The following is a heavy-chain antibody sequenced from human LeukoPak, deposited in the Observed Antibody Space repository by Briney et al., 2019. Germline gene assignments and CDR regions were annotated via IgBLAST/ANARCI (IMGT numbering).Heavy chain of an antibody. J-gene: IGHJ4*02. CDR3: ARHVVAVGFDY. Sequence: GGSLRLSCAASGFTFSSYEMNWVRQAPGKGLEWISSITSSSSYIYYADSVKGRFTISRDNAKNSLYLQMNSLRAEDTAVYYCARHVVAVGFDYWGLGTLVTVSS. CDR1: GFTFSSYE. D-gene: IGHD3-22*01. CDR2: ITSSSSYI. V-gene: IGHV3-21*01.